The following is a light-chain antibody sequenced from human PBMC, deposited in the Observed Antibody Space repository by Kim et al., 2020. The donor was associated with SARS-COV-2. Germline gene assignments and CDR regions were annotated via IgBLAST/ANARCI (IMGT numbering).Light chain of an antibody. CDR3: QHYSRFPYS. CDR1: ENIGTW. Sequence: SACVGDRVTITCRASENIGTWLAWYQQKPGRAPRLLIYLASTLETGVPSRFSGTGSGTEFSLSITSLQPDDFATYYCQHYSRFPYSFGQGTKLEI. CDR2: LAS. V-gene: IGKV1-5*03. J-gene: IGKJ2*01.